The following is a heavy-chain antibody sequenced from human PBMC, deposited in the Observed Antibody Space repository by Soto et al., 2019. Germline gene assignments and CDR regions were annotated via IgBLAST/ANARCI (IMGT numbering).Heavy chain of an antibody. Sequence: DTLSHDSTDPGASIAISAQYWGWIRQPPGRGLEWMANIYYSGSAYYNPSLKSRVSTSVDTSKNQFSLKLRSVTAADTAVYYCARQGSRAFDIWGQGTMVS. CDR2: IYYSGSA. D-gene: IGHD2-15*01. J-gene: IGHJ3*02. V-gene: IGHV4-39*01. CDR1: GASIAISAQY. CDR3: ARQGSRAFDI.